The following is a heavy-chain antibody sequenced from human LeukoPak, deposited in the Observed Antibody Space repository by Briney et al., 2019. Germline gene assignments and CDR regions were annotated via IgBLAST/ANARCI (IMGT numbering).Heavy chain of an antibody. CDR2: IRSKANSYAT. Sequence: AGGSLRLSCAASGFTFSGSAMHWVRQASGKGLEWVGRIRSKANSYATAYAASVKGRFTISRDDSKNTAYLQMNSLKTEDTAVYYCTRHLRNPDYGVDYWGQGTLVTVSS. D-gene: IGHD1-14*01. J-gene: IGHJ4*02. CDR3: TRHLRNPDYGVDY. CDR1: GFTFSGSA. V-gene: IGHV3-73*01.